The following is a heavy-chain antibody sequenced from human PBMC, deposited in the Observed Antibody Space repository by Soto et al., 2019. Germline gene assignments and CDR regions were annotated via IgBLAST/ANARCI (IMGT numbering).Heavy chain of an antibody. Sequence: EVQLVESGGGLVQPGGSLRLSCAASGFTFSHYWMYWVRQAPGKGLVCVSRISSDGSYASYADSVKGRFTISRDSAKSTLYLQMNSLRAEDTGVYYCARAFDSLVPIAYWGQGTLVTVSS. CDR3: ARAFDSLVPIAY. D-gene: IGHD3-9*01. CDR2: ISSDGSYA. V-gene: IGHV3-74*01. CDR1: GFTFSHYW. J-gene: IGHJ4*02.